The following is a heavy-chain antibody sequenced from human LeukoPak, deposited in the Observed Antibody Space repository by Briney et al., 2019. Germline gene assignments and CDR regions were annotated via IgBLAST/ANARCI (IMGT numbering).Heavy chain of an antibody. CDR1: GFTFSSYA. CDR2: ISGSGGSK. Sequence: GVSLRLSCAASGFTFSSYAMSWVRQAPGQGLEWCLAISGSGGSKYYADSVKGRITISRDNTKNTLYLQRNSLRAEDTAVYYCAKDRGRDGYNEYWGQGTLVTVSS. D-gene: IGHD5-24*01. J-gene: IGHJ4*02. CDR3: AKDRGRDGYNEY. V-gene: IGHV3-23*01.